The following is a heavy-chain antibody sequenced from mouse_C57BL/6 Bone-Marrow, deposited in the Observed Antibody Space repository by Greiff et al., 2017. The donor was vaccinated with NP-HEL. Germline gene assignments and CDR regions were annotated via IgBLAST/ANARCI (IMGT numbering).Heavy chain of an antibody. Sequence: EVKVVESGGDLVKPGGSLKLSCAASGFTFSSYGMSWVRQTPDKRLEWVATISSGGSYTYYPDSVKGRFTMSRDNVKNTLYLQMSILKSEDTAMYYCARHPHYSNYEGYFDVWGTGTTVTVTS. CDR1: GFTFSSYG. D-gene: IGHD2-5*01. V-gene: IGHV5-6*01. J-gene: IGHJ1*03. CDR2: ISSGGSYT. CDR3: ARHPHYSNYEGYFDV.